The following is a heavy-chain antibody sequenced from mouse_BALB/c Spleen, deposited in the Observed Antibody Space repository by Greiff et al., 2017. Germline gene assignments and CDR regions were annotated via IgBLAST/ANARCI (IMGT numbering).Heavy chain of an antibody. CDR2: ISSGGST. V-gene: IGHV5-6-5*01. Sequence: DVKLVESGGGLVKPGGSLKLSCAASGFTFSSYAMSWVRQTPEKRLEWVASISSGGSTYYPDSVKGRFTISRDNARNILYLQMSSLRSEDTAMYYCATDGYYPAWFAYWGQGTLVTVSA. J-gene: IGHJ3*01. CDR1: GFTFSSYA. CDR3: ATDGYYPAWFAY. D-gene: IGHD2-3*01.